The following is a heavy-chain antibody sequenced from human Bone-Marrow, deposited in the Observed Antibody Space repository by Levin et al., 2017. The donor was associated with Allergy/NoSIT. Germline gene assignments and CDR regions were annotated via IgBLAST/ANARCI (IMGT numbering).Heavy chain of an antibody. CDR2: INPSGGST. CDR1: RYTFTNYY. CDR3: ARDWGVDDYYGMDV. Sequence: ASVKVSCKASRYTFTNYYMHWVRQAPGQGLQWMGIINPSGGSTFYAQEFQGRITMTTDTSTSTLYMELRSLRSEDTAVYFCARDWGVDDYYGMDVWGQGTTVTVSS. J-gene: IGHJ6*02. V-gene: IGHV1-46*01. D-gene: IGHD3-16*01.